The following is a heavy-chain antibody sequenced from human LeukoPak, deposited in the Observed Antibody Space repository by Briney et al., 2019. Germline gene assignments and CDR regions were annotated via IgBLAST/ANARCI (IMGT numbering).Heavy chain of an antibody. CDR1: GFTFSSSW. CDR3: ARDQRASPAAADY. Sequence: GGSLRLSCAASGFTFSSSWMTWVRQAPGKGLEWVANIKEDGSEKYYVDSVKGRFTISRDNAKNSLYLQMNSLRAEDTAVYHCARDQRASPAAADYWGQGTLVTVSS. CDR2: IKEDGSEK. V-gene: IGHV3-7*01. J-gene: IGHJ4*02. D-gene: IGHD2-15*01.